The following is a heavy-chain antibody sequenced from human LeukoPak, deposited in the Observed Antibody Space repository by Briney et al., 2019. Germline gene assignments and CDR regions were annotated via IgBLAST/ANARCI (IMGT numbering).Heavy chain of an antibody. J-gene: IGHJ4*02. CDR2: ISAYNGNT. CDR1: GYTFTSYG. D-gene: IGHD3-16*01. CDR3: ARDTAVNQGGRGPPFDY. V-gene: IGHV1-18*01. Sequence: GASVTVSCKASGYTFTSYGISWVRQAPGQGLEWMGWISAYNGNTNYAQKLQGRVTMTTDTSTSTAYMELRSLRSDDTAVYYCARDTAVNQGGRGPPFDYWGQGTLVTVSS.